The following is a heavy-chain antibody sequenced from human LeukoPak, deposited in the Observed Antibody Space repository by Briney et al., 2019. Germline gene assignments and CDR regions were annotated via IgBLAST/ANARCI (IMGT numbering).Heavy chain of an antibody. CDR1: GGTFSSYA. J-gene: IGHJ6*03. D-gene: IGHD2-15*01. V-gene: IGHV1-69*05. CDR3: ASLTACSGGSCYPYYYYMDV. CDR2: IIPIFGTA. Sequence: ASVKVSCKASGGTFSSYAICWVRQAPGQGLEWMGGIIPIFGTANYAQKFQGRVTITTDESTSTAYMELSSLRSEDTAVYYCASLTACSGGSCYPYYYYMDVWGKGTTVTVSS.